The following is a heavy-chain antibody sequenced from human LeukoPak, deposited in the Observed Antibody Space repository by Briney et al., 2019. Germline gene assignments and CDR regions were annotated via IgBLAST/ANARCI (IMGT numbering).Heavy chain of an antibody. CDR2: IYTSGST. V-gene: IGHV4-4*09. D-gene: IGHD3-16*01. Sequence: SETLSLTCTVSGGSISSYYWSWIRQPPGKGLEWIGYIYTSGSTNYNPSLKSRLTISVDTSKNQFSLKLSTVTAADTAVYYCARHDSPTAGYYFDYWGQGTLVTVSS. J-gene: IGHJ4*02. CDR1: GGSISSYY. CDR3: ARHDSPTAGYYFDY.